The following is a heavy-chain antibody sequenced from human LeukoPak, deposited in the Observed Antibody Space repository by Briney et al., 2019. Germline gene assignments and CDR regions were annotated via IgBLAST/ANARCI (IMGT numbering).Heavy chain of an antibody. J-gene: IGHJ4*02. V-gene: IGHV3-30*02. CDR3: ARATSSGWYVNTVD. CDR2: IASDGNYK. CDR1: GFTFSHYG. D-gene: IGHD6-19*01. Sequence: PGGSLRLFCAAAGFTFSHYGMHWVRQAPGKGLEWVAYIASDGNYKDYADSVKGRFTISRDNSRNTMYLQMNSLRAEDTAVYYCARATSSGWYVNTVDWGQGTLVTVSS.